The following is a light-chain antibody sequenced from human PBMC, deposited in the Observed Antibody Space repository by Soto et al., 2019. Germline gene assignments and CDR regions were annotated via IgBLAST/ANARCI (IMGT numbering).Light chain of an antibody. CDR2: GAS. CDR3: QQYHNWPPIT. Sequence: EIVLTQSPGTLSLAPGERATLSFRASQSVNSNLAWYQQKPGQAPRLLIYGASTRATGIPARFSGSGSGTEFTLTISSLQSEDFAVYYCQQYHNWPPITFGQGTRLEIK. V-gene: IGKV3-15*01. CDR1: QSVNSN. J-gene: IGKJ5*01.